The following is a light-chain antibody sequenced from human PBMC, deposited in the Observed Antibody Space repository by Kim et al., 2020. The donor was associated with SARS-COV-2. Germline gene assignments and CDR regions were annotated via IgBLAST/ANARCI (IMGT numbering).Light chain of an antibody. V-gene: IGKV6-21*01. Sequence: SVTPKEKVTITCRASYSIGSSLHWYQQKPGQSPKLLIKYASQSFSGVPSRFSGIGSGTDFTLTINSLEAEDAATYYCHQSGSLPHTFGQGTKLEI. CDR3: HQSGSLPHT. J-gene: IGKJ2*01. CDR1: YSIGSS. CDR2: YAS.